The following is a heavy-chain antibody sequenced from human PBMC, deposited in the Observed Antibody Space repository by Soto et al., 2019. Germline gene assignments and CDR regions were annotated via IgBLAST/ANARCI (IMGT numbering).Heavy chain of an antibody. CDR2: LWGAGNT. CDR3: AREAPMDV. CDR1: GLTVSSKY. Sequence: GGSLRLSCVASGLTVSSKYMSWVRQAPGKGLEWVSVLWGAGNTYYADSVRGRFTISRDSSKNTLYLEMSSLRADDTAVYYCAREAPMDVWGQGTTVTVSS. J-gene: IGHJ6*02. V-gene: IGHV3-53*01.